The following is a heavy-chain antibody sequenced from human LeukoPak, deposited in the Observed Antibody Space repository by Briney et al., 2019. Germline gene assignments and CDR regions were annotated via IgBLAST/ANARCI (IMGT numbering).Heavy chain of an antibody. V-gene: IGHV4-39*07. CDR3: ARVGRTAMVYGVFDY. CDR1: GGSISSSSYY. Sequence: SETLSLTCTVSGGSISSSSYYWGWIRQPPGKGLEWIGSIYYSGSTYYNPSLKSRVTISVDTSKNQFSLKLSSVTAADTAVYYCARVGRTAMVYGVFDYWGQGTLVTVSS. D-gene: IGHD5-18*01. CDR2: IYYSGST. J-gene: IGHJ4*02.